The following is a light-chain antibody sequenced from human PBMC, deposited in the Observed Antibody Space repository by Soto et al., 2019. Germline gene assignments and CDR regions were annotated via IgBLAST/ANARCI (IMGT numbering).Light chain of an antibody. V-gene: IGKV1-39*01. Sequence: DIQLTQSPSSLSASVGDRVTITCRASQSISSYLNWHQQKPGKAPRLLIYTVSNLQSGVPSRFSGGGSGTDFTLTISSLQPEDFATYYCQQSYSTPRTFGQGTKLETK. CDR3: QQSYSTPRT. CDR2: TVS. J-gene: IGKJ2*01. CDR1: QSISSY.